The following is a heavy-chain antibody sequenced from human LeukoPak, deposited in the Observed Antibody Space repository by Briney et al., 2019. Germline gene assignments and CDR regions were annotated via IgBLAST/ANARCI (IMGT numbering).Heavy chain of an antibody. CDR2: INQVGSEK. J-gene: IGHJ4*02. V-gene: IGHV3-7*05. CDR3: AIMPDGYTFDY. Sequence: GGSLRLSCAASGFTFSSYWMIWVRQAPGKGLEWVANINQVGSEKYYVDSVKGRFTISRDNAKNSLFLQMNSLRAEDTAVYYCAIMPDGYTFDYWGQGTLVTVSS. D-gene: IGHD5-24*01. CDR1: GFTFSSYW.